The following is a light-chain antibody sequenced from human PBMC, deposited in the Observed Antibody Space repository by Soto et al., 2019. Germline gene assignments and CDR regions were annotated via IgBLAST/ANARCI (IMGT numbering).Light chain of an antibody. CDR3: QHYGSSRT. J-gene: IGKJ1*01. CDR2: GAS. Sequence: EIVLTQSPGTLSLSPGEGATLSCRARQSVSSSYLAWYQQKPGQAPRLLIYGASSRATGIPDRFSGSGSGTDFTLTITRLEPEDFAVYYCQHYGSSRTFGQGTKVEIK. CDR1: QSVSSSY. V-gene: IGKV3-20*01.